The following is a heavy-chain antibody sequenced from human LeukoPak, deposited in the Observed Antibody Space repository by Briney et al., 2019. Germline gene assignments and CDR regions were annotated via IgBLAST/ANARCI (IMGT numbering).Heavy chain of an antibody. J-gene: IGHJ3*02. Sequence: SETLSLTCTVSGGSISSYYWSWIRQPAGKGLEWIGRIYTSGSTNYNPSLKSRVTMSVDTSKNRFSLKLSSVTAADTAVYYCAREDYGGNSLDAFDIWGQGTMVTVSS. CDR2: IYTSGST. CDR1: GGSISSYY. CDR3: AREDYGGNSLDAFDI. D-gene: IGHD4-23*01. V-gene: IGHV4-4*07.